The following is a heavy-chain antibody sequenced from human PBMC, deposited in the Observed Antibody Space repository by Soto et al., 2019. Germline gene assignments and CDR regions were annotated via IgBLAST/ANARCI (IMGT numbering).Heavy chain of an antibody. J-gene: IGHJ5*02. CDR1: GGSISSYY. D-gene: IGHD3-10*01. CDR2: IYYSGST. Sequence: SETLSLTCTVSGGSISSYYWSWIRQPPGKGLEWIGYIYYSGSTNYNPSLKSRVTISVDTSKNQFSLKLSSVTAADTAVYYCARVGRITMVRGVIINSAVFDPWGQGTLVTVSS. CDR3: ARVGRITMVRGVIINSAVFDP. V-gene: IGHV4-59*01.